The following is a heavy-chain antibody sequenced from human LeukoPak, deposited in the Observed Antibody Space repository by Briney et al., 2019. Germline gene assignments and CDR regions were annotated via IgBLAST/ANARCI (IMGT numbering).Heavy chain of an antibody. V-gene: IGHV4-34*01. CDR3: ARSWGPYRWYSR. Sequence: PSETLSLTCAVYGGSFSGYYWSWIRQPPGKGLEWIGEINHSGSTNYNPSLKSRVTISVDTSKNQFSLKLSSVTAADTAVYYCARSWGPYRWYSRWGQGTLVTISS. CDR2: INHSGST. D-gene: IGHD4-23*01. J-gene: IGHJ4*02. CDR1: GGSFSGYY.